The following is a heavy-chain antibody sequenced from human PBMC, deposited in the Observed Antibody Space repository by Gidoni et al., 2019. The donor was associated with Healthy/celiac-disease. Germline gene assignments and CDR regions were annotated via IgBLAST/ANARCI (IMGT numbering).Heavy chain of an antibody. J-gene: IGHJ4*02. Sequence: QLQLQESGPGLVKPSETLSLTCTVPGGSISSSSYYWGWIRQPPGKGVEWIGSIYYSGGTYYNPSLKSRVTISVDTSKNQFSLKLSSVTAADTAVYYCARGGTIAAGGLDYWGQGTLVTVSS. D-gene: IGHD6-13*01. V-gene: IGHV4-39*01. CDR3: ARGGTIAAGGLDY. CDR2: IYYSGGT. CDR1: GGSISSSSYY.